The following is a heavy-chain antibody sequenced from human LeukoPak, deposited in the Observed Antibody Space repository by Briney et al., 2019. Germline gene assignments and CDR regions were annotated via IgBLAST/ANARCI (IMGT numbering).Heavy chain of an antibody. CDR3: ARDEGGYDLY. CDR2: ISSSSSTI. D-gene: IGHD5-12*01. V-gene: IGHV3-11*04. Sequence: GGSLRLSCAASGFTFGNHYMGWIRQAPGKGLEWVSYISSSSSTIYYADSVKGRFTISRDNAKNSLYLQMNSLRDEDTAVYYCARDEGGYDLYWGQGTLVTVSS. J-gene: IGHJ4*02. CDR1: GFTFGNHY.